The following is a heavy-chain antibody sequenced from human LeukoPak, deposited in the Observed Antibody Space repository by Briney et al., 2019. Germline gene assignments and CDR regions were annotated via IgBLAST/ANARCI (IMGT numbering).Heavy chain of an antibody. CDR1: GFTFSSYA. CDR3: ARDEGYTYGNFHYYYMDV. D-gene: IGHD5-18*01. CDR2: ISSSGRHI. J-gene: IGHJ6*03. Sequence: GGSLRLSCAASGFTFSSYAMHWVRQAPGKGLEWVSAISSSGRHIYYADSVKGRFTISRDNAKNSLYLQMNSLRAEDTAVYYCARDEGYTYGNFHYYYMDVWGKGATVTVSS. V-gene: IGHV3-21*01.